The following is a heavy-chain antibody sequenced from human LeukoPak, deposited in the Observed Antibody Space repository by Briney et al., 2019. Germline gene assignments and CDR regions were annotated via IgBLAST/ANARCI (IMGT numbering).Heavy chain of an antibody. D-gene: IGHD4-17*01. CDR2: ISYDGTNK. CDR3: AKGEGYGDYHFSY. Sequence: GGSLRLSCAASGFTFSRNGMYWVRQAPAKGLEWVAVISYDGTNKYYSDSVKGRFTITRDNSKNTLYLQMNSLRAEDTAVYYCAKGEGYGDYHFSYWGQGTLVTVSS. V-gene: IGHV3-30*18. CDR1: GFTFSRNG. J-gene: IGHJ4*02.